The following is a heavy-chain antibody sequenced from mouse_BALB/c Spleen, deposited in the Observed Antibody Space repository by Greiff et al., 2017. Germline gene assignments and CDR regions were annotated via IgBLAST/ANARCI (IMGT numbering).Heavy chain of an antibody. CDR1: GYTFSSYW. D-gene: IGHD1-1*01. CDR2: ILPGSGST. Sequence: QVQLQQSGAELMKPGASVKISCKATGYTFSSYWIEWVKQRPGHGLEWIGEILPGSGSTNYNEKFKGKATFTADTSSNTAYMQLSSLTSEDSAVYYCAREGYYYGSSYAMDYWGQGTSVTVSS. V-gene: IGHV1-9*01. CDR3: AREGYYYGSSYAMDY. J-gene: IGHJ4*01.